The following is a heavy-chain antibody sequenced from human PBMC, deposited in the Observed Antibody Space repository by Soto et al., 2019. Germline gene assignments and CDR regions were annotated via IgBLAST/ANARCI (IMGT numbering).Heavy chain of an antibody. CDR3: ARGYSNQNYYYYYGMDV. V-gene: IGHV4-4*07. CDR2: IYTSGST. D-gene: IGHD4-4*01. J-gene: IGHJ6*02. CDR1: GGSISSYY. Sequence: SETLSLTCTVSGGSISSYYWSWIRQPAGKGLEWIGRIYTSGSTNYNPSLKSRVTMSVDTSKNQFSLKLSSVTAADTAVYYCARGYSNQNYYYYYGMDVWGQGTTVTVSS.